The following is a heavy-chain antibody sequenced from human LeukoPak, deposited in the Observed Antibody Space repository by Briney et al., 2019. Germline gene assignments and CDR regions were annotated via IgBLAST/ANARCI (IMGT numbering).Heavy chain of an antibody. V-gene: IGHV4-4*07. CDR1: TNSFSSYY. D-gene: IGHD4-17*01. CDR2: IYTGGST. J-gene: IGHJ1*01. Sequence: PSETLSLTCSVSTNSFSSYYWSWIRQPVGKGLEWIGRIYTGGSTNYNPSLKSRVTMSVDTSKYQFSLKLASVTAADTAVYYCARGPTTVTTYFQHWGQGTLVTVSS. CDR3: ARGPTTVTTYFQH.